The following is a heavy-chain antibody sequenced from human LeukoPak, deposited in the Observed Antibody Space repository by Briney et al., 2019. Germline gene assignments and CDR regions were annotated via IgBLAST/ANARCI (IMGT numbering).Heavy chain of an antibody. J-gene: IGHJ3*01. D-gene: IGHD6-6*01. CDR3: ARDLVL. Sequence: GGSLILSCAASGFTFSSYTMNWVRQAPGKGLEWVSSISSGGSYIYYADSVKGRFTVSRDHAKNSLSLQMNSLRAEDTAVYYCARDLVLWGQGTMVTVSS. V-gene: IGHV3-21*01. CDR1: GFTFSSYT. CDR2: ISSGGSYI.